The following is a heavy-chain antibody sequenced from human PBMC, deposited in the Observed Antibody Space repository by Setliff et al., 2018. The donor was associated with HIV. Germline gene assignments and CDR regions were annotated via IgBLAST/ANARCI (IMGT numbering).Heavy chain of an antibody. V-gene: IGHV4-4*07. CDR3: ARDAGPHYGSGPPLEY. CDR1: GGSLNSYY. D-gene: IGHD3-10*01. Sequence: SETLSLTCSVSGGSLNSYYWSWIRQPAGKGLEWIGRIYPSGNINYNPSLKSRLTMSIDTSKNQFSLKLSSVTATDTAVYYCARDAGPHYGSGPPLEYWGQGIQVTVSS. CDR2: IYPSGNI. J-gene: IGHJ4*02.